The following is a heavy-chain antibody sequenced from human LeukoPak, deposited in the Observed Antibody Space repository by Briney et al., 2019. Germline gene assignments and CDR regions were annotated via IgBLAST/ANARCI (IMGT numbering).Heavy chain of an antibody. CDR2: IYYSGST. CDR3: ARVRSSWPYYLDY. Sequence: SETLSLTCTVSGGSISSYYWSWLRQPPGKGLEWIGDIYYSGSTNYNPSLKSRVTISVDTSKNQFSLKLSSVTAADTAVYYCARVRSSWPYYLDYWGQGTLVTVSS. J-gene: IGHJ4*02. V-gene: IGHV4-59*01. CDR1: GGSISSYY. D-gene: IGHD6-13*01.